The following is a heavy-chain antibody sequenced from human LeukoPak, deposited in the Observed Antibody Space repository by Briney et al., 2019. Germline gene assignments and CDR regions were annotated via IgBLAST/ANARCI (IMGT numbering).Heavy chain of an antibody. J-gene: IGHJ6*04. CDR3: ARGRLGYCSGGSCYSGFPV. CDR1: GGSSSGYY. V-gene: IGHV4-34*01. CDR2: INHSGST. Sequence: SETLSLTCAVYGGSSSGYYWSWIRQPPGKGLEWIGEINHSGSTSYNPSLKGRVTISVDTSKNQFSLKLSSVTAADTAVYYCARGRLGYCSGGSCYSGFPVWGIGTTVTVSS. D-gene: IGHD2-15*01.